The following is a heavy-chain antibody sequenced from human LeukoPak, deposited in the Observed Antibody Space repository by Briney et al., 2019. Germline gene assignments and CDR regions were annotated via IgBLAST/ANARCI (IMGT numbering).Heavy chain of an antibody. V-gene: IGHV3-30*04. CDR2: ISYDGSNK. CDR1: GFTFSDYA. CDR3: AKVRSDEDY. Sequence: GRSLRLSCAASGFTFSDYAMHWVRQAPGKGLEWVAVISYDGSNKYYADSVKGRFTISRDNSKNTLYLQMNSQRAEDTAVYYCAKVRSDEDYWGQGTLVTVSS. J-gene: IGHJ4*02.